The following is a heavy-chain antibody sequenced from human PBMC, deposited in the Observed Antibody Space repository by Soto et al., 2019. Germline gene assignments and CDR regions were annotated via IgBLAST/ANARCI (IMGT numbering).Heavy chain of an antibody. CDR1: GYTFSDYY. CDR3: AREPATAKPEGVDF. J-gene: IGHJ4*02. V-gene: IGHV1-2*02. Sequence: ASVKVSCKASGYTFSDYYIHWVRQAPGQGLEWMGWVNPNSGGTKYAPKFQGGVTMTRDTSITTAYMELSRLRSGDTAVYYCAREPATAKPEGVDFWGQGTLVTVSS. D-gene: IGHD1-1*01. CDR2: VNPNSGGT.